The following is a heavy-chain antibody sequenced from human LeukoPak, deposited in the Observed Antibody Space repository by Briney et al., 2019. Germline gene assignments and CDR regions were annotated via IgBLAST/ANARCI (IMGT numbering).Heavy chain of an antibody. CDR2: ISSSSSYI. CDR3: ARGQYSSYRYYYYGMDV. CDR1: GFTFSSYS. D-gene: IGHD6-6*01. Sequence: GGSLRLSCAASGFTFSSYSMNWVRQAPGKGQEWVSSISSSSSYIYYADSVKGRFTISRDNAKNSLYLQMNSLRAEDTAVYYCARGQYSSYRYYYYGMDVWGQGTTVTVSS. J-gene: IGHJ6*02. V-gene: IGHV3-21*01.